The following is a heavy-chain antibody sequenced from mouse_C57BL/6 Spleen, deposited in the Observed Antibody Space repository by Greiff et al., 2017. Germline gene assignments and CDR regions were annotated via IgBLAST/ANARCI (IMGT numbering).Heavy chain of an antibody. CDR2: IYPGSGST. V-gene: IGHV1-55*01. CDR3: ARSGDNDDDWCFDD. D-gene: IGHD2-4*01. J-gene: IGHJ1*03. Sequence: QVQLQQPGAELVKPGASVKMSCKASGYTFTSYWITWVKQRPGQGLEWIGDIYPGSGSTNYNEKFKSKATLTVDTSSSTAYMQLSSLTSEDSAVYYCARSGDNDDDWCFDDWGKGTTVTVSA. CDR1: GYTFTSYW.